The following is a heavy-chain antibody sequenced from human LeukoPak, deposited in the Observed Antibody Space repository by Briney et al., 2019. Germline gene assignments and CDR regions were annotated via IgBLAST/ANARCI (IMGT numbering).Heavy chain of an antibody. CDR1: GFTFSSYG. J-gene: IGHJ4*02. Sequence: GRSLRLSCAASGFTFSSYGMHWVRQAPGKGLEWVAVIWYDGGNKYYADSVKGRFTISRDNSKNTLYLQMNSLRAEDTAVYYCASQSGSYSFDYWGQGTLVTVSS. V-gene: IGHV3-33*01. CDR3: ASQSGSYSFDY. CDR2: IWYDGGNK. D-gene: IGHD1-26*01.